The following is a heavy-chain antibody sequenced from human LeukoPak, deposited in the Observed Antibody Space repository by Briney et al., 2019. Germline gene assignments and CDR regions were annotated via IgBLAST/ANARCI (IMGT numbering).Heavy chain of an antibody. Sequence: SETLSLTCAVSGGSISSSNWWSWVRQPPGKGLEWIGEIYHSGSTNYNPSLKSRVTISVDKSKNQFSLKLSSVTAADTAVYYCAREPVGSYSSSSYFDYWGQGTLVTVSS. D-gene: IGHD6-6*01. J-gene: IGHJ4*02. CDR1: GGSISSSNW. V-gene: IGHV4-4*02. CDR3: AREPVGSYSSSSYFDY. CDR2: IYHSGST.